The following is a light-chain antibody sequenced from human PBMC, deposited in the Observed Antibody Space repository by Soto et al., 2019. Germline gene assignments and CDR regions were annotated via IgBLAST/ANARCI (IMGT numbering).Light chain of an antibody. J-gene: IGKJ1*01. Sequence: DIQMTQSPSTLPASVGDRVTITCRASRSVSNYLNWYQQKPGKAPKLLIYKASTLKSGVPSRFSGSGSGTEFTLTISSLQPDDFATYYCQHYNSYSEAFGQGTKVDIK. CDR2: KAS. CDR1: RSVSNY. CDR3: QHYNSYSEA. V-gene: IGKV1-5*03.